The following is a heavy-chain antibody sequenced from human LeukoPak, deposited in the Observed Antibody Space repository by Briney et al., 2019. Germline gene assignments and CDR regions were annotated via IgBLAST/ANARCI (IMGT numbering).Heavy chain of an antibody. D-gene: IGHD2-15*01. J-gene: IGHJ4*02. CDR3: VRHSRVVAFDY. V-gene: IGHV4-59*08. Sequence: PSETLSLTCTVSGVSISNHYSSWIRQPPGKGLEWIGYIYYTGNTNYNPSLKSRVTISEDTSKNQVALRLSSVTAADTAVYYCVRHSRVVAFDYWGQGNLVTVSS. CDR2: IYYTGNT. CDR1: GVSISNHY.